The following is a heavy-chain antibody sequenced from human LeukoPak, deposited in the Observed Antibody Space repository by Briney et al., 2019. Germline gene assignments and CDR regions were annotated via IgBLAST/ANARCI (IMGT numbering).Heavy chain of an antibody. Sequence: SETLSLTCAVYGGSFSGYYWSWIRQPPGKGLEWIGGINHSGSTNYNPSLKSRVTISVDTSKNQFSLKLSSVTAADTAVYYCARARRYSSSWYPVSEPWRFDYWGQGTLVTVSS. CDR3: ARARRYSSSWYPVSEPWRFDY. V-gene: IGHV4-34*01. CDR1: GGSFSGYY. D-gene: IGHD6-13*01. CDR2: INHSGST. J-gene: IGHJ4*02.